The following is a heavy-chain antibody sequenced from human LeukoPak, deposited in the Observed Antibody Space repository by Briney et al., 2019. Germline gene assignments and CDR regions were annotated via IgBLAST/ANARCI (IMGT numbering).Heavy chain of an antibody. Sequence: GGSLRLSCAASGLTFSNYAMTWVRQVPGKGLEWISTISGRGDGTYYTDSVKGRFTISRDNSKNTVYLQMNNLRAEDTALYYCAKEKGFGYSPLDYWGQGTLVTVSA. V-gene: IGHV3-23*01. CDR1: GLTFSNYA. D-gene: IGHD3-22*01. J-gene: IGHJ4*02. CDR3: AKEKGFGYSPLDY. CDR2: ISGRGDGT.